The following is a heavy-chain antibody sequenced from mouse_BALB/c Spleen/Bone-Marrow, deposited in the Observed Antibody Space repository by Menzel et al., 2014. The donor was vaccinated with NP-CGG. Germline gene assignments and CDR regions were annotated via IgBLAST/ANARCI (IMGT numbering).Heavy chain of an antibody. V-gene: IGHV1-63*02. J-gene: IGHJ4*01. CDR2: IYPGGGYT. D-gene: IGHD2-4*01. CDR3: ARDMITTRAMDY. Sequence: VKLVESGAELVRPGTSVKISCRASGYTFTNYWLGWVKQRPGHGLEWIGDIYPGGGYTDYNEKFKGKATLTADTSSSTAYMQLSSLTSEDSAVYFCARDMITTRAMDYWGQGTSVTVSS. CDR1: GYTFTNYW.